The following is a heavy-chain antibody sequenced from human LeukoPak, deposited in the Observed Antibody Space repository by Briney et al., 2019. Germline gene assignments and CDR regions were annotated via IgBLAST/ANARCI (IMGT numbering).Heavy chain of an antibody. CDR3: ARGIAVAAFPPDHFDY. Sequence: PSQTLSLTCTVSGGSISSYYWSWIRQPAGKGLEWIGRIYTSGSTNYNPSLKSRVTMSVDTSKNQFSLRLSSVTAADTAVYYCARGIAVAAFPPDHFDYWGQGTLVTVSS. V-gene: IGHV4-4*07. D-gene: IGHD6-19*01. CDR2: IYTSGST. CDR1: GGSISSYY. J-gene: IGHJ4*02.